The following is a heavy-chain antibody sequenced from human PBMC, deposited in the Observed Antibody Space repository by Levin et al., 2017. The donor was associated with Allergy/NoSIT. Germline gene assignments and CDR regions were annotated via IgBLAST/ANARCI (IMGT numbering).Heavy chain of an antibody. D-gene: IGHD1-26*01. CDR1: GFTFSDYY. CDR3: ARASSLYSGRPKPHDAFDI. J-gene: IGHJ3*02. CDR2: ISSSGSTI. V-gene: IGHV3-11*01. Sequence: GGSLRLSCAASGFTFSDYYMSWIRQAPGKGLEWVSYISSSGSTIYYADSVKGRFTISRDNAKNSLYLQMNSLRAEDTAVYYCARASSLYSGRPKPHDAFDIWGQGTMVTVSS.